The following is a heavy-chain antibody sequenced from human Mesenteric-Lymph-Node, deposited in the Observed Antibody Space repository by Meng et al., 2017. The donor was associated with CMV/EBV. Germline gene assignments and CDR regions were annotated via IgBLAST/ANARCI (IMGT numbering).Heavy chain of an antibody. V-gene: IGHV4-61*01. D-gene: IGHD2-15*01. CDR3: ARRGRNLGKWWFDP. J-gene: IGHJ5*02. CDR2: VAYNGNT. CDR1: GDSVSSGSYY. Sequence: SETLSLTCTVSGDSVSSGSYYWTWMRQPPGGGLEWIGYVAYNGNTNYNPSLKSRVTISVDTSKNQFSLKLSSVTAADTAVYYCARRGRNLGKWWFDPWGQGTLVTVSS.